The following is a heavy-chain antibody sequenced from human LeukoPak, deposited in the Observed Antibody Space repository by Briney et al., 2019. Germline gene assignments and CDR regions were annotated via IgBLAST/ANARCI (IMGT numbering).Heavy chain of an antibody. CDR2: IYYSGST. Sequence: PSETLSLTCTVSGGSISSSSYYWGWIRQPPGKGLEWIGSIYYSGSTNYNPSLKSRVTISVDTSKNQFSLKLSSVTAADTAVYYCARGVTSKYCSGGSCYGRTWGRWFDPWGQGTLVTVSS. D-gene: IGHD2-15*01. J-gene: IGHJ5*02. V-gene: IGHV4-39*07. CDR3: ARGVTSKYCSGGSCYGRTWGRWFDP. CDR1: GGSISSSSYY.